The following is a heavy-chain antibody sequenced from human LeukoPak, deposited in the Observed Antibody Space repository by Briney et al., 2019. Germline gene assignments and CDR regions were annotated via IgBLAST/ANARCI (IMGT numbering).Heavy chain of an antibody. J-gene: IGHJ4*02. CDR2: ISSSGSTI. Sequence: GGSLRLSCAASGFTFSSYEMNWVRQAPGKGLEWVPYISSSGSTIYYADSVKGRFTISRDNSKNTLYLQMNSLRAEDTAVYYCAKEEVGAVAGRFDHWGQGTLVTVSS. V-gene: IGHV3-48*03. CDR1: GFTFSSYE. CDR3: AKEEVGAVAGRFDH. D-gene: IGHD6-19*01.